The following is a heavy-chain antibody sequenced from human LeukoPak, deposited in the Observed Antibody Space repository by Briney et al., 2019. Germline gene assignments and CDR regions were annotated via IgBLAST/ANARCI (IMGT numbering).Heavy chain of an antibody. Sequence: ASVKVSCQASGYTFTRYGFRWVGQAPGPGLEWVGWISAYNGNTNYAQKLQGRVTMTTDTSTSTAYMELRSLRSDDTAVYYCARDHSSGPHWFDPWGQGTLVTVSS. CDR1: GYTFTRYG. V-gene: IGHV1-18*01. D-gene: IGHD3-22*01. J-gene: IGHJ5*02. CDR3: ARDHSSGPHWFDP. CDR2: ISAYNGNT.